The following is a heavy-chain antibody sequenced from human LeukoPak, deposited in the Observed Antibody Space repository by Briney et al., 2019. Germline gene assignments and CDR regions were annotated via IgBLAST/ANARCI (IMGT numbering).Heavy chain of an antibody. Sequence: PSETLSLTCTVSGGSISSYYWSWIRQPPGKGLEWIGYIYYSGSTNYNPSLKSRVTISVDTSKNQFSLKLSSVTAADTAVYYCARAARDSGSYYLYYYYGMDVWGQGTTVTASS. V-gene: IGHV4-59*01. CDR3: ARAARDSGSYYLYYYYGMDV. J-gene: IGHJ6*02. D-gene: IGHD1-26*01. CDR2: IYYSGST. CDR1: GGSISSYY.